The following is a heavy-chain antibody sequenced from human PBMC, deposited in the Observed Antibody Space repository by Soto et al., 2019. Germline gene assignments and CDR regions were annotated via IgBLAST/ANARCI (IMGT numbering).Heavy chain of an antibody. J-gene: IGHJ3*02. D-gene: IGHD3-22*01. CDR2: ISYDGSNK. Sequence: SLIISWASSGITFSSYSMHLVLQAPGKGLEWVAVISYDGSNKYYADSVKGRFTISRDNSKNTLYLQMNSLRAEDTAVYYCARDYRYSSGYSDAFDIWGQGTMVTVSS. V-gene: IGHV3-30-3*01. CDR3: ARDYRYSSGYSDAFDI. CDR1: GITFSSYS.